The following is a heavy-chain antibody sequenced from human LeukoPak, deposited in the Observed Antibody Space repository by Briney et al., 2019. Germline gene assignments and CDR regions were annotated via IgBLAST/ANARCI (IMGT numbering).Heavy chain of an antibody. J-gene: IGHJ4*02. Sequence: GGSLRLSCAASGFTFSSYEMNWVRQAPGKGLEWVSYISSSGSTIYYADSVKGRFTISRDNAKNSLYLQMNSLRAEDTAVYYCARDYAVAAAGTGYWGQGTLVTVSS. CDR3: ARDYAVAAAGTGY. D-gene: IGHD6-13*01. V-gene: IGHV3-48*03. CDR1: GFTFSSYE. CDR2: ISSSGSTI.